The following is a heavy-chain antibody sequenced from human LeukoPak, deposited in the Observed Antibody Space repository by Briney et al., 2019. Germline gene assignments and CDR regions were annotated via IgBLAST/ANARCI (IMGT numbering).Heavy chain of an antibody. D-gene: IGHD3-10*01. CDR2: ISYDGDNK. CDR3: AKDLYGSGSFFDY. V-gene: IGHV3-30*18. Sequence: GGSLRLSCAASGFTFSSYCMHWVRHAPGKGLEWVAVISYDGDNKYYADSVKGRFTISRDNSKHTLYLQMHSLRAEDTAVYYCAKDLYGSGSFFDYWGQGTLVTVPS. J-gene: IGHJ4*02. CDR1: GFTFSSYC.